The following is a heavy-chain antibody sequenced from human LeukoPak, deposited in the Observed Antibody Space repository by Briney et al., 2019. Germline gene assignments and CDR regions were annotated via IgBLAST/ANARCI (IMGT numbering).Heavy chain of an antibody. V-gene: IGHV3-74*01. Sequence: GGSLRLSCAASGFTFRSYWMHWVRQAPGKGLVWVSLINSDGSSTSYADSVKGRFTISRDNAKNTLYLQMNSLRVEDSAVYYCARDQIYCSGGYCYFDYWGQGTLVTVSS. D-gene: IGHD2-15*01. J-gene: IGHJ4*02. CDR2: INSDGSST. CDR3: ARDQIYCSGGYCYFDY. CDR1: GFTFRSYW.